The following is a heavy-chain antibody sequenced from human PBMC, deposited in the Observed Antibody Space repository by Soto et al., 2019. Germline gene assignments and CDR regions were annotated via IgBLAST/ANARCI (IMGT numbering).Heavy chain of an antibody. CDR2: IIPIFGTA. D-gene: IGHD3-3*01. CDR3: ARGSPITIFGVVTAYNWFDP. Sequence: ASVKVSCKASGGTFSSYAISWVRQAPGQGREWMGGIIPIFGTANYAQKFQGRVTITADESTSTAYMELSSLRSEDTAVYYCARGSPITIFGVVTAYNWFDPWGQGTLVTVSS. CDR1: GGTFSSYA. V-gene: IGHV1-69*13. J-gene: IGHJ5*02.